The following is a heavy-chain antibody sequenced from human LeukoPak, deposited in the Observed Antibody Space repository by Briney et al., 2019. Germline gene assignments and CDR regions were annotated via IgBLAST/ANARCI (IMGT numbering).Heavy chain of an antibody. CDR1: GGSISSYY. Sequence: SETLSLTCTVSGGSISSYYWSWIRQPPGKGLEWIGYIYYSGSTNYNPSLKSRVTISVDTSKNQFSLKLSSVTAADTAVYYCARRSAGYYYYMDVWGKGTTVTVSS. V-gene: IGHV4-59*08. D-gene: IGHD6-19*01. J-gene: IGHJ6*03. CDR3: ARRSAGYYYYMDV. CDR2: IYYSGST.